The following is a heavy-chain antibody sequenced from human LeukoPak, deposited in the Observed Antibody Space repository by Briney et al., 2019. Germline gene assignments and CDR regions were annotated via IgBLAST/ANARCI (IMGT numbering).Heavy chain of an antibody. D-gene: IGHD6-13*01. CDR1: GGFISSYY. V-gene: IGHV4-59*01. J-gene: IGHJ4*02. Sequence: SETLSLTCTVSGGFISSYYWSWIRQPPGKGLEWIGYIYYSGSTNYNPSLKSRVTISVDTSKNQFSLKLSSVTAADTAVYYCARVGAAAPFDSVEYYFDYWGQGTLVTVSS. CDR3: ARVGAAAPFDSVEYYFDY. CDR2: IYYSGST.